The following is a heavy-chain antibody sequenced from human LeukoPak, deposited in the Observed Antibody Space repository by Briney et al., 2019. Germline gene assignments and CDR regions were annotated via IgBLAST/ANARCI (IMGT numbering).Heavy chain of an antibody. CDR2: IYYSGST. CDR3: ARGGSSWSRSWFDP. V-gene: IGHV4-59*01. D-gene: IGHD6-13*01. Sequence: TSETLSPTCTVSGGSISSYHWSWIRQPPGKGLEWIGYIYYSGSTDYNPSLKSRVTISVDTSKNQFSLKLRSMTAADTAVYYCARGGSSWSRSWFDPWGQGTLVTVSS. J-gene: IGHJ5*02. CDR1: GGSISSYH.